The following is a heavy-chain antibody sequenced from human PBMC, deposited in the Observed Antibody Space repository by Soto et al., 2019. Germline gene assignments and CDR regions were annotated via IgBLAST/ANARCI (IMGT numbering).Heavy chain of an antibody. Sequence: SYAQSLTCNDSGRTVSSYSSSWIRQPPGKGLEWIGYIYYSGSTNYNPSLKSRVTISVDTSKNQFSLKLSSVTAADTAVYYCARRYGGNLDYWGQGTLVTVS. D-gene: IGHD1-26*01. CDR1: GRTVSSYS. J-gene: IGHJ4*02. CDR2: IYYSGST. CDR3: ARRYGGNLDY. V-gene: IGHV4-59*08.